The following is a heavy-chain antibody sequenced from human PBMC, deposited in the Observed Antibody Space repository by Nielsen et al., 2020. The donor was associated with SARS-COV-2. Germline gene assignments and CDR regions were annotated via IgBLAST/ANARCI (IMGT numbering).Heavy chain of an antibody. CDR2: IYSGGSST. Sequence: GESLKISCAASGFTFSSYAMSWVRQAPGKGLEWVSVIYSGGSSTYYADSVKGRFTISRDNSKNTLYLQMNSLRAEDTAVYYCARDSGWGDAFDIWGQGTMVTVSS. CDR3: ARDSGWGDAFDI. D-gene: IGHD3-10*01. V-gene: IGHV3-23*03. J-gene: IGHJ3*02. CDR1: GFTFSSYA.